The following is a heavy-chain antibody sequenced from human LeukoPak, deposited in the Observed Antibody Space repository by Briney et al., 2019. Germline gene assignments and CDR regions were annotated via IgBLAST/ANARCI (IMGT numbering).Heavy chain of an antibody. Sequence: SETLSLTCTVSGGSISSYYWSWIRQPPGKGLEWIGYIYYSGSTNYNPSLKSRVTISVDTSKNQFSLKLSSVTAADTAVYYCARTANTAALFDCWGQGTLVTVSS. CDR2: IYYSGST. CDR3: ARTANTAALFDC. CDR1: GGSISSYY. J-gene: IGHJ4*02. D-gene: IGHD6-13*01. V-gene: IGHV4-59*01.